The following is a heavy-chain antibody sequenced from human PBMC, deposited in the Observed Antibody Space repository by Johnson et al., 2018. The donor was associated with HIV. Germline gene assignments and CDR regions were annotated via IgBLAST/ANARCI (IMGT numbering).Heavy chain of an antibody. J-gene: IGHJ3*02. CDR3: ARDGVYSSPWDAFDI. CDR2: IKEDGSEE. Sequence: VQLVESGGALVQPGGSLRLSCAASGFTFSNYWMSWVRQAPGKGLEWVANIKEDGSEEYYVDSMEGRFTISRDNAKDSLYLQIDSLRAEDTAMYYCARDGVYSSPWDAFDIWGQGTMVTVSS. D-gene: IGHD6-13*01. CDR1: GFTFSNYW. V-gene: IGHV3-7*05.